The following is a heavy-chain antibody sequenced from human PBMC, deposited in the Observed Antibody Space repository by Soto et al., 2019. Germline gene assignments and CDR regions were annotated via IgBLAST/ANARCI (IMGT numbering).Heavy chain of an antibody. D-gene: IGHD3-10*01. CDR2: IYYSGGT. CDR3: ARYGSGSSVWFDP. Sequence: SETLSLTCTVSGGSISRGGYYWSWIRQHPGKGLEWIGNIYYSGGTDYNPSLKSRVTISVDTSKNQFSLKLSSVTAADTAVYYCARYGSGSSVWFDPWGQGTLGT. V-gene: IGHV4-31*03. CDR1: GGSISRGGYY. J-gene: IGHJ5*02.